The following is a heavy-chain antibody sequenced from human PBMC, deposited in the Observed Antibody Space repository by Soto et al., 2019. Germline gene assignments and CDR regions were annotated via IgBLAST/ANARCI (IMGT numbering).Heavy chain of an antibody. CDR3: AKSGVWFGSNWFDP. D-gene: IGHD3-10*01. CDR2: ISGGGGST. V-gene: IGHV3-23*01. J-gene: IGHJ5*02. CDR1: GFTFTSYA. Sequence: GGSLRLSCAASGFTFTSYAMSWVRQAPGKGLEWVSGISGGGGSTYYAASVKGRFTISRDNSKNTLYLQMNSLRAEDTAVYYCAKSGVWFGSNWFDPWGQGTLVTVS.